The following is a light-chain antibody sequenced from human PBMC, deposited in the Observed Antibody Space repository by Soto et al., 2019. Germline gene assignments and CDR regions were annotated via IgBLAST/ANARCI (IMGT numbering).Light chain of an antibody. CDR2: DVS. CDR1: SSDVGGYNY. CDR3: SSYTSSSDDVV. V-gene: IGLV2-14*01. Sequence: QSALTQPASVSGSPGQSITISCTGTSSDVGGYNYVSWYQQHPGKAPKLVIYDVSNRPSGVSNRFSGSKSGNTASLTISGLQAEDEADYYCSSYTSSSDDVVFGGGTKLTVL. J-gene: IGLJ2*01.